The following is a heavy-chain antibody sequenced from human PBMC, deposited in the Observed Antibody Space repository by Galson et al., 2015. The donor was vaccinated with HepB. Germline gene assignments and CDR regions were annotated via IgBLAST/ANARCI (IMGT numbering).Heavy chain of an antibody. Sequence: SLRLSCAASRFTFSSYAMHWVRQAPGKGLEWVAIISHDGSNAYYADSVKGRFTISRDNSKRTLFLQMNSLRAEDTAVYYCARGYYYDSSGFRPLDYWGQGTLVTVSS. J-gene: IGHJ4*02. V-gene: IGHV3-30*04. CDR3: ARGYYYDSSGFRPLDY. D-gene: IGHD3-22*01. CDR2: ISHDGSNA. CDR1: RFTFSSYA.